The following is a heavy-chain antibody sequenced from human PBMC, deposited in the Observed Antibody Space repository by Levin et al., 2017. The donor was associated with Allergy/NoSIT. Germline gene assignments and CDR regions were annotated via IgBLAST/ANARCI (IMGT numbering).Heavy chain of an antibody. Sequence: TSSETLSLTCTVSGVSISDYYWTWIRQPPGRGLEWIGYIYYSGSTSYNPSLKSRVTISVDPSKSQLSLTVNSVTPAATAVYYCARLRYGATSEEDVWGQGTMVTVSA. D-gene: IGHD4-17*01. J-gene: IGHJ3*01. CDR1: GVSISDYY. CDR2: IYYSGST. CDR3: ARLRYGATSEEDV. V-gene: IGHV4-59*01.